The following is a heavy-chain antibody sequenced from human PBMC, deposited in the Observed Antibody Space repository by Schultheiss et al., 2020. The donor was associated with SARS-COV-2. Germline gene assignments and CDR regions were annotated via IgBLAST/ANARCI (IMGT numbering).Heavy chain of an antibody. J-gene: IGHJ4*02. CDR3: AGIRRVIGDRYYFDY. CDR1: GASISAYY. D-gene: IGHD3-22*01. V-gene: IGHV4-4*07. CDR2: MYISGNT. Sequence: SETLSLTCSVSGASISAYYWSWIRQPAGKGLEWIGHMYISGNTNYNPSLKSRVTMSLDMSRNQFSLKLSSVTAADTAVYYCAGIRRVIGDRYYFDYWGQGALVTVSS.